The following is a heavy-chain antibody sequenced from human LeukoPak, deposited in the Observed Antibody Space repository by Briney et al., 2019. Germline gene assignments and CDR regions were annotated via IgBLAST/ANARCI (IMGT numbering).Heavy chain of an antibody. CDR1: GDSISGFY. D-gene: IGHD1-1*01. CDR2: INHSGST. V-gene: IGHV4-34*01. Sequence: SETLSLTCTVSGDSISGFYWSWIRRPPGKGLEWIGEINHSGSTNYNPSLKSRVTISVDTSKNQFSLKLSSVTAADTAVYYCARGKRRPFDYWGQGTLVTVSS. CDR3: ARGKRRPFDY. J-gene: IGHJ4*02.